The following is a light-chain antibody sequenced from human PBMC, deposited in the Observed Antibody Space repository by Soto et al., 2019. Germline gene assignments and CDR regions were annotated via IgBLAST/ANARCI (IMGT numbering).Light chain of an antibody. CDR2: AAS. Sequence: DIQMTQSPSSVSASVGDRVTITCRARQGISNWLAWYHQKPGKAPKLLIYAASSLQSGVPSRFSGAGSGTDFTLTISSLQPEDFATYYCQQANSFPSTFGQGTKL. J-gene: IGKJ2*01. CDR3: QQANSFPST. V-gene: IGKV1-12*02. CDR1: QGISNW.